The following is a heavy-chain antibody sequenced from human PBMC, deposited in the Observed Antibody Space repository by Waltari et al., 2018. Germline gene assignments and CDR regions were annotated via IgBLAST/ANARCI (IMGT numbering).Heavy chain of an antibody. CDR2: IQPGGIDK. D-gene: IGHD3-16*01. CDR1: QFSFNSYW. Sequence: EVHLVESGGDLVQPGGSLRLSCSASQFSFNSYWMAWFRQAPGKRLECVATIQPGGIDKYYVDSVKGRFAISRDNAKNLLYLQMNSLRAEDTAIFYCARMGVGRAPDYWGQGTLVTVSS. CDR3: ARMGVGRAPDY. V-gene: IGHV3-7*03. J-gene: IGHJ4*02.